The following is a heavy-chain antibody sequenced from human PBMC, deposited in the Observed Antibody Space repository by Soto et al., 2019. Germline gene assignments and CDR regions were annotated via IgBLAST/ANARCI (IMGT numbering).Heavy chain of an antibody. Sequence: SVKVSCKASGGTFSSYAISWVRQAPGQGLEWMGGIIPIFGTANYAQKFQGRVTITADESTSTAYMELSSLRSEDTAVYYCARGVGITMVWGALGYWGQGTLVTVSS. CDR3: ARGVGITMVWGALGY. J-gene: IGHJ4*02. V-gene: IGHV1-69*13. CDR2: IIPIFGTA. CDR1: GGTFSSYA. D-gene: IGHD3-10*01.